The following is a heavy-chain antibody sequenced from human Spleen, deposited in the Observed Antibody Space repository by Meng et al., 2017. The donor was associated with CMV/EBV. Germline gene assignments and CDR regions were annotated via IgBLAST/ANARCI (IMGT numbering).Heavy chain of an antibody. CDR2: ISGSPGST. CDR1: GFSFSNYA. Sequence: GGSLRLSCAASGFSFSNYAMNWVRQAPGKGLEWVSSISGSPGSTYYADSVKGRFTISRDNAKNSLFLQMNSLRAEDTAVYYCARVAAAGRGMDVWGQGTTVTVSS. D-gene: IGHD6-13*01. J-gene: IGHJ6*02. CDR3: ARVAAAGRGMDV. V-gene: IGHV3-23*01.